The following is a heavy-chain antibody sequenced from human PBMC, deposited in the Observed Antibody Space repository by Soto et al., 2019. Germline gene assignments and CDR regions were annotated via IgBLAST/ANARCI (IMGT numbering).Heavy chain of an antibody. CDR2: INHSGST. J-gene: IGHJ3*02. V-gene: IGHV4-34*01. Sequence: SETLSLTCAVYGGSFSGYYWSWIRQPPGKGLEWIGEINHSGSTNYNPSLKSRVTRSVDTSKKQFSLKLSSVTGADPAVYYCARGGSRNIVVVPAAAFDIWGQGTMVTVSS. CDR1: GGSFSGYY. D-gene: IGHD2-2*01. CDR3: ARGGSRNIVVVPAAAFDI.